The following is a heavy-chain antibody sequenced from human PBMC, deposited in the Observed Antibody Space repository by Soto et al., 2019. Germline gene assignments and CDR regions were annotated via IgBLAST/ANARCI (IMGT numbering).Heavy chain of an antibody. V-gene: IGHV4-59*08. CDR2: VYYSGST. D-gene: IGHD3-3*01. CDR3: ARTNYDFWSGFGY. J-gene: IGHJ4*02. Sequence: PSETLSLTCTVSGGSISSYYWSWIRQPPGERLEWIGYVYYSGSTNYNPSLKSRVTISVDTSKNQFSLKLNSVTAADTAVYYCARTNYDFWSGFGYWGQGTLVTVS. CDR1: GGSISSYY.